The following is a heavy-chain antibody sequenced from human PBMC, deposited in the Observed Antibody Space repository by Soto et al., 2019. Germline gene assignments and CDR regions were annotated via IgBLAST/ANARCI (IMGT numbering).Heavy chain of an antibody. CDR3: ARAFPAWYYDYVWGSYRWVADDY. Sequence: QVQLVQSGAEVKKPGASVKVSCKASGYTFTSYGISWVRQAPGQGLEWMVWICAYNSNTNYAQKLQGKVTMTTDTSRSTAYMELRSLRSDDTAVYYCARAFPAWYYDYVWGSYRWVADDYWGQGTLVTVSS. CDR1: GYTFTSYG. D-gene: IGHD3-16*02. J-gene: IGHJ4*02. V-gene: IGHV1-18*01. CDR2: ICAYNSNT.